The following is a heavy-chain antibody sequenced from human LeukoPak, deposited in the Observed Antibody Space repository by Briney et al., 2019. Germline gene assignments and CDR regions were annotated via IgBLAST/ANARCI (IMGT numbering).Heavy chain of an antibody. Sequence: GGSLRLSCAASGFTFSSYGMHWVRQAPGKGLEWVAVISYDGSNKYYADSVKGRFTISRDNSKNTLYLQMNSLRAEDTAVYYCAKDGSSYDFDYWGQGTLVTVSS. CDR3: AKDGSSYDFDY. D-gene: IGHD3/OR15-3a*01. CDR2: ISYDGSNK. J-gene: IGHJ4*02. CDR1: GFTFSSYG. V-gene: IGHV3-30*18.